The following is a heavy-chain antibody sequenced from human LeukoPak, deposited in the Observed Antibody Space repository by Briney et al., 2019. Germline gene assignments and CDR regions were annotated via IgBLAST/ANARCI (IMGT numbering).Heavy chain of an antibody. Sequence: ASVKVSCKASGYTFTSYYMHWVRQAPGQGLEWMGIINPSGGSTSYAQKFQGRVTMTRDTSTSTVYMELSSLRSEDTAVYYCAREGATKPGYCSGGSCYSKAGDLFYWGQGTLVTVSS. CDR1: GYTFTSYY. CDR3: AREGATKPGYCSGGSCYSKAGDLFY. J-gene: IGHJ4*02. V-gene: IGHV1-46*01. CDR2: INPSGGST. D-gene: IGHD2-15*01.